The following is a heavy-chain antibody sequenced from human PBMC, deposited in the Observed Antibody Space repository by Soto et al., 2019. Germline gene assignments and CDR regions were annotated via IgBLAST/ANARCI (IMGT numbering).Heavy chain of an antibody. CDR1: GGAINSYY. CDR3: ARGQRSSDWFDP. V-gene: IGHV4-4*07. J-gene: IGHJ5*02. Sequence: NPSETLSLTCTVSGGAINSYYWTWIRQPAGKGLEWIGRIYSSGSTKYNPSLQSRVTMSLDTSKNQFSLRLTSVTAADTAVYYCARGQRSSDWFDPWGQGTLVTAPQ. CDR2: IYSSGST. D-gene: IGHD2-2*01.